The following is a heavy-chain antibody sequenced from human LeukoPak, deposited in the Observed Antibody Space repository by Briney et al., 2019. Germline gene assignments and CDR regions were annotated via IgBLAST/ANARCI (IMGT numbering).Heavy chain of an antibody. V-gene: IGHV3-53*01. J-gene: IGHJ4*02. D-gene: IGHD1-14*01. CDR3: ARGVEPLAANTLAY. Sequence: GGSLRLSCAASGFTVITNDMTWVRQAPGKGLEWVSVLCSDGNTKYADSVQGRFTISGDNSKNTLYLEMNSLSPDDTAVYYCARGVEPLAANTLAYWGQGTLVTVSS. CDR2: LCSDGNT. CDR1: GFTVITND.